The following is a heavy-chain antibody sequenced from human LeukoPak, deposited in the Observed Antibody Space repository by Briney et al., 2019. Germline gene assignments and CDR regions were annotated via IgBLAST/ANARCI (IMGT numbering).Heavy chain of an antibody. D-gene: IGHD2-2*01. CDR2: MNPNSGNT. Sequence: ASVKVSCKASGYTFTSYDINWVRQATGQGLEWMGWMNPNSGNTGYAQKFQGRVTITRNTSISTAYMELSSLRSEDTAVYYCARRGRSTSWERIWNYYYYMDVWGKGTTVTVSS. J-gene: IGHJ6*03. V-gene: IGHV1-8*03. CDR1: GYTFTSYD. CDR3: ARRGRSTSWERIWNYYYYMDV.